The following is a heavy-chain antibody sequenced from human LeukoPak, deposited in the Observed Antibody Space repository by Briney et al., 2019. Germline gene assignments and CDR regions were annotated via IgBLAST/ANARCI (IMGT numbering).Heavy chain of an antibody. J-gene: IGHJ4*02. CDR3: ARDRAAAGSVDY. D-gene: IGHD6-13*01. Sequence: SQTLSLTCTVSGGSISSGSYYWSGIRQPAGKGLEWIGRIYTSGSTNYNPSLKSRVTISVDTSKNQFSLKLSSVTAADTAVYYCARDRAAAGSVDYWGQGTLVTVSS. CDR1: GGSISSGSYY. V-gene: IGHV4-61*02. CDR2: IYTSGST.